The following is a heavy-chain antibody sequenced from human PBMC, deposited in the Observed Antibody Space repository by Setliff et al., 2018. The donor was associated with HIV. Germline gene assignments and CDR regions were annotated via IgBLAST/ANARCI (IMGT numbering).Heavy chain of an antibody. CDR3: VRGALLAAFDFDH. V-gene: IGHV1-3*01. CDR1: GYIITGYL. CDR2: IHVGKSDT. J-gene: IGHJ4*01. D-gene: IGHD3-10*01. Sequence: AASVKVSCKASGYIITGYLIHWVRQAPGQSLEWLGWIHVGKSDTKYSQNFQGRIAISTDTSANTAYMELSSLRFDDTAVYFCVRGALLAAFDFDHWGHGTLVTVSS.